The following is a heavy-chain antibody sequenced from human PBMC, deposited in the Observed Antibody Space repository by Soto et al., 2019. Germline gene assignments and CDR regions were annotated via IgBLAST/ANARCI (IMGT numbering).Heavy chain of an antibody. V-gene: IGHV1-69*02. Sequence: GASVKVSCKASGGTFSSYTISWVRQAPGQGLEWMGRIIPILGIANYAQKFQGRVTITADKSTSTAYMELSSLRSEDTAVYYCASSAGKQWLVPIPHFDYWGQGTLVTVSS. CDR1: GGTFSSYT. J-gene: IGHJ4*02. CDR3: ASSAGKQWLVPIPHFDY. D-gene: IGHD6-19*01. CDR2: IIPILGIA.